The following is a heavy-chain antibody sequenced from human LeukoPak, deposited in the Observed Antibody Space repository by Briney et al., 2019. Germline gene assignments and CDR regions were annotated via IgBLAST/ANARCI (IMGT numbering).Heavy chain of an antibody. CDR3: ASHYYDSSEPLLKYYMDV. D-gene: IGHD3-22*01. Sequence: GGSLRPSCAASGFTFSSYEMNWVRQAPGKGLEWVSYISGTGSDIYYTDSVKGRFTISRDNAKNSLYLQMNSLRAEDTAVYYCASHYYDSSEPLLKYYMDVWGKGTTVTISS. CDR2: ISGTGSDI. CDR1: GFTFSSYE. J-gene: IGHJ6*03. V-gene: IGHV3-48*03.